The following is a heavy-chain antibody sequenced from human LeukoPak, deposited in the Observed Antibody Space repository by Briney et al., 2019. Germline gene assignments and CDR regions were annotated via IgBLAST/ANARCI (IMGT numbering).Heavy chain of an antibody. CDR3: ARGRQQLDPAYYYYYGMDV. CDR2: TYYRSKWYN. V-gene: IGHV6-1*01. Sequence: SQTLSLTCAISGDSVSSNSAAWNWIRQSPSRGLEWLGRTYYRSKWYNDYAVSVKSRITINPDTSKNQFSLQLNSVTPEDTAVYYCARGRQQLDPAYYYYYGMDVWGQGTTVTVSS. D-gene: IGHD6-13*01. J-gene: IGHJ6*02. CDR1: GDSVSSNSAA.